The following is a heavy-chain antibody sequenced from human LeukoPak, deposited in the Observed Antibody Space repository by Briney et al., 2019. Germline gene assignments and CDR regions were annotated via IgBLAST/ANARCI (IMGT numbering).Heavy chain of an antibody. D-gene: IGHD4-23*01. Sequence: PGGSLRLSCAASGFTFSSYGMHWVRQAPGKGLEWVAVISYDGSNKYYADSVKGRFTISRDNSKNTLYLQMNSLRAEDTAVYYCAKSFGVVTPFFLTGAFDIWGQGTMVTVSS. V-gene: IGHV3-30*18. CDR1: GFTFSSYG. CDR2: ISYDGSNK. J-gene: IGHJ3*02. CDR3: AKSFGVVTPFFLTGAFDI.